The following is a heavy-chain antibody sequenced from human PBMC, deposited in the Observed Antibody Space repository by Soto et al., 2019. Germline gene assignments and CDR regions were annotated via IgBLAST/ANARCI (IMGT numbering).Heavy chain of an antibody. CDR1: GFTFSSYA. CDR3: AKKTSGSWRKCIDY. Sequence: GGSLRLSCAASGFTFSSYAMSWVRQAPGKGLEWVSAISGSGGSTYYADSVKGRFTISRDNSKNTLYLQMNSLRAEDTAVYYCAKKTSGSWRKCIDYWGQGTLVTVSS. D-gene: IGHD6-13*01. J-gene: IGHJ4*02. V-gene: IGHV3-23*01. CDR2: ISGSGGST.